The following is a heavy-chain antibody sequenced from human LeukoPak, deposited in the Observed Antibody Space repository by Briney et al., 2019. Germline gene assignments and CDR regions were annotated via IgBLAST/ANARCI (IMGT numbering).Heavy chain of an antibody. CDR1: GFTFSNYA. J-gene: IGHJ6*03. CDR3: ARDPYSGNYGAYYYYYMDV. CDR2: ISYDGSNK. V-gene: IGHV3-30*04. Sequence: GGSLRLSCAASGFTFSNYAMHWVRQAPGKGLEWVAVISYDGSNKYYADSVKGRFTISRDNAKNSLYLQMDSLRVEDTAVYYCARDPYSGNYGAYYYYYMDVWGKGTTVTISS. D-gene: IGHD1-26*01.